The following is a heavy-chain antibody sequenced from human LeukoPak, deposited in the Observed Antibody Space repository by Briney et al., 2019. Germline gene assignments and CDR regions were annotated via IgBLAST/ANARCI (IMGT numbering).Heavy chain of an antibody. J-gene: IGHJ6*02. CDR1: GYTFTRYY. D-gene: IGHD4-11*01. CDR2: INPSGGST. Sequence: GASVKVSCKASGYTFTRYYMHWVRQAPGQGLEWMGIINPSGGSTRYAQKFQGRVTMTRDTSTSTVYMELSSLRSEDTAVYYCAKDPSKYLYYYYGMDVWGQGTTVTISS. V-gene: IGHV1-46*01. CDR3: AKDPSKYLYYYYGMDV.